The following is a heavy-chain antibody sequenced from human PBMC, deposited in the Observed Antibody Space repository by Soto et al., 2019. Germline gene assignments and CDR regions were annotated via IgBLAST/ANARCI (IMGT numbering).Heavy chain of an antibody. CDR3: AKSQGPIVVEAFDT. D-gene: IGHD3-22*01. V-gene: IGHV3-23*01. CDR2: ISGSGGST. CDR1: GFTFSTYA. Sequence: PGGSLRLSCAASGFTFSTYAMSWVRQAPGKGLESVSAISGSGGSTYYADSVKGRFTISRDNSRNTLYLQMNSLRAEDTAVYYCAKSQGPIVVEAFDTWGQGTMVTVSS. J-gene: IGHJ3*02.